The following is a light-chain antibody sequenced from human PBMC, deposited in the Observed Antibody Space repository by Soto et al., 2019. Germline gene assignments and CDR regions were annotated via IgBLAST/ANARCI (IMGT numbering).Light chain of an antibody. Sequence: QSALTQPASVSGSPGQSITISCTGTSSDGGSYNLVSWYQQHPGKAPKLMIYEGSKRPAGVSNRFSGSKSGNTASLTISGLQAEDEADYYRCSYAGSSTRVFGTGTKVTVL. J-gene: IGLJ1*01. CDR3: CSYAGSSTRV. CDR2: EGS. CDR1: SSDGGSYNL. V-gene: IGLV2-23*01.